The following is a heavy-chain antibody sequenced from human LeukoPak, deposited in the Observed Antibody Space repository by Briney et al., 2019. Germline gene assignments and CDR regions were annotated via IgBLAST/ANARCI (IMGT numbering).Heavy chain of an antibody. CDR1: GYTFTSYG. CDR2: ISAYNGDT. Sequence: GASVKVSCKASGYTFTSYGINWVRQAPGQGLEWMGWISAYNGDTNYAQKLQGRVTMTTDTSTSTAYMELRSLRSDDTAVYFCARTAERQQMVQGTYFYYYFMDVWAKGTTVTISS. V-gene: IGHV1-18*01. CDR3: ARTAERQQMVQGTYFYYYFMDV. D-gene: IGHD6-13*01. J-gene: IGHJ6*03.